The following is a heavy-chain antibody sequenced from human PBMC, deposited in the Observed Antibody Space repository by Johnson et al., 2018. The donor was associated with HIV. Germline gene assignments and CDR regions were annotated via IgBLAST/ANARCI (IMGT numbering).Heavy chain of an antibody. CDR2: IYSGGST. Sequence: VQLVESGGGLVQPGGSLRLSCAASGFTVSSNYMNWVRQAPGKGLAWVSVIYSGGSTYSADPVKGRFTISRDKSKNTVYLQLNSLRAEDTVGYDCARVEQLARTHAFDIWGQGTMVSVSS. CDR3: ARVEQLARTHAFDI. CDR1: GFTVSSNY. D-gene: IGHD6-13*01. V-gene: IGHV3-66*02. J-gene: IGHJ3*02.